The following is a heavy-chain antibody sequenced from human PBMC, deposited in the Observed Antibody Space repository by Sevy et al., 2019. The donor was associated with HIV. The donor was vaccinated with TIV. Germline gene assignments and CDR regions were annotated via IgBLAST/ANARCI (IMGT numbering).Heavy chain of an antibody. J-gene: IGHJ4*02. CDR3: ARDRRNYGGQYFDY. D-gene: IGHD4-17*01. CDR1: GFTFSDYY. Sequence: GGSLRLSCEASGFTFSDYYMSWIRQAPGKGLEWISYISSGSTYTNYADSVKGRFTISRDKAKNSLYLQMNSLRAEDTAVYFCARDRRNYGGQYFDYWGQGTLVTVYS. CDR2: ISSGSTYT. V-gene: IGHV3-11*06.